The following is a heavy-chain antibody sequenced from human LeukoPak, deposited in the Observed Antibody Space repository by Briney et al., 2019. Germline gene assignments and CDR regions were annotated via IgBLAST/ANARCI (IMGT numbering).Heavy chain of an antibody. V-gene: IGHV1-18*01. D-gene: IGHD2-2*01. J-gene: IGHJ6*02. CDR1: GYTFTSYG. Sequence: EASVKASCKASGYTFTSYGISWVRQAPGQGLEWMGWISAYNGNTNYAQKLQGRVTMTTDTSTSTAYMELRSLRSDDTAVYYCAVVVPALADYYYGMDVWGQGTTVTVSS. CDR2: ISAYNGNT. CDR3: AVVVPALADYYYGMDV.